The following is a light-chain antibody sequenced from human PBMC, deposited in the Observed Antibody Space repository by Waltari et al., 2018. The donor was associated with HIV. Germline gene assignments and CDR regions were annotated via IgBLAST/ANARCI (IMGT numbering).Light chain of an antibody. CDR3: AVWDDRLSGRL. CDR1: TSNVRNNY. V-gene: IGLV1-47*02. J-gene: IGLJ2*01. CDR2: SNN. Sequence: QSVLAQPRSVSGTPGQPVNISCFGSTSNVRNNYVYWYQQVTGLAPKLLIYSNNQRPSGVPDRFSGSKSGTSASLAISGLRTEDEAEYYCAVWDDRLSGRLFGGGTKVTVL.